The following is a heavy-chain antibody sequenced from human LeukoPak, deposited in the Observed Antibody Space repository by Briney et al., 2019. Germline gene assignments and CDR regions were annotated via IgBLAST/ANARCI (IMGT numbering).Heavy chain of an antibody. CDR2: ISYRTSHI. CDR1: GFTFSDCD. CDR3: RASGSPLAYYFDY. Sequence: GGSLRLSCTASGFTFSDCDMNWFRQAPGKGLEWVSSISYRTSHIYYADSVKGRFTISRDNAKNSLYLQMDSLRAEDTAVYYCRASGSPLAYYFDYWGQGTLVTVSS. J-gene: IGHJ4*02. D-gene: IGHD1-26*01. V-gene: IGHV3-21*01.